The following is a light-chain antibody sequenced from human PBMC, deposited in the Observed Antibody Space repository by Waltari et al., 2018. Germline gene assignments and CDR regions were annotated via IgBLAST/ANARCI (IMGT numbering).Light chain of an antibody. V-gene: IGKV3-15*01. CDR3: QQYNNWPLT. CDR1: QSVSSN. J-gene: IGKJ4*01. CDR2: GVS. Sequence: EIVMTQSPATLSVSPGERANLSCRASQSVSSNLAWYQQKPGQAPRLLIYGVSTRATGIAARFSGGGSGTEFTLTISSLQSEDSAVYYCQQYNNWPLTFGGGTKVEIK.